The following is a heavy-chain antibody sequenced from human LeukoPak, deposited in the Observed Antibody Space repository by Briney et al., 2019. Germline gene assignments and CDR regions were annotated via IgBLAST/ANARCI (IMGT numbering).Heavy chain of an antibody. Sequence: PGGSLRLSSAASGFTFSTYGMNWVRQAPGKGLEWVSYISHTSDAIYYPDSVKGRFTISRDNAKNSLYLQMNSLRDEDTAVYYCARASPSGYDYWGQGTLVTVSS. D-gene: IGHD3-22*01. CDR2: ISHTSDAI. V-gene: IGHV3-48*02. CDR3: ARASPSGYDY. J-gene: IGHJ4*02. CDR1: GFTFSTYG.